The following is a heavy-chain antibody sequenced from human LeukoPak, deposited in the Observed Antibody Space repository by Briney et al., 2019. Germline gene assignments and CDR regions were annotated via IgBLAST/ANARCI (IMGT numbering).Heavy chain of an antibody. J-gene: IGHJ3*02. CDR2: INWNGGST. Sequence: GGSLRLSCAASGFTFDDYGMSWVRQAPGKGLEWVSGINWNGGSTGYADSVKGRFTISRDNAKNSLYLQMNSLRAEDTALYYCARLGSGSGYTHDAFDIWGQGTMVTASS. D-gene: IGHD3-22*01. V-gene: IGHV3-20*04. CDR3: ARLGSGSGYTHDAFDI. CDR1: GFTFDDYG.